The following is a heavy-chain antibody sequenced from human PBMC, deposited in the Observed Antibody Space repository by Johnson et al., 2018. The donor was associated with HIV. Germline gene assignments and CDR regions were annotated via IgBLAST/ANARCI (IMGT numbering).Heavy chain of an antibody. D-gene: IGHD5-24*01. V-gene: IGHV3-30*04. CDR1: GFTFSSYA. J-gene: IGHJ3*02. CDR3: AKDRSRLHDAFDI. Sequence: VQLVQSGGVVVQPGGSLRLSCAASGFTFSSYAMHWVRLAPGKGLEWVAVILYDGSDKYYADSVQGRFTISRDNSKTTLYLQMNTLGAEDTAVYYCAKDRSRLHDAFDIWGQGTMVTVSS. CDR2: ILYDGSDK.